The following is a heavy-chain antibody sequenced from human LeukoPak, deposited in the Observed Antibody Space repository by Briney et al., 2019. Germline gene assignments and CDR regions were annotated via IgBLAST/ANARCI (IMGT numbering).Heavy chain of an antibody. Sequence: ASVKVSCKASGYTFTSYAMHWVRQAPGHRLEWMGWINAGNGNTKYSQKFQGRVTITRDTSASTAYMELSSLRSEDTAVYYCARGARDNKLLWFGELSYGMDVWGQGTTVTVSS. CDR3: ARGARDNKLLWFGELSYGMDV. J-gene: IGHJ6*02. D-gene: IGHD3-10*01. CDR2: INAGNGNT. CDR1: GYTFTSYA. V-gene: IGHV1-3*01.